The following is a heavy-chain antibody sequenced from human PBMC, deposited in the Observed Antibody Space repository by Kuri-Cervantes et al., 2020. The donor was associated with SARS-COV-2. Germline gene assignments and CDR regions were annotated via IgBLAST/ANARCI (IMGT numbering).Heavy chain of an antibody. V-gene: IGHV4-59*11. Sequence: SETLSLTCTVSGGSISSHYWSWIRQPPGKGLEWIGYIYYSGSTNYNPSLKSRVTMSVDTSKNQFSLKLSSVTAADTAVYYCARGGSNNYDFWSGYYKRGPYYYYYYMDVWGKGTTVTVSS. D-gene: IGHD3-3*01. CDR1: GGSISSHY. CDR2: IYYSGST. CDR3: ARGGSNNYDFWSGYYKRGPYYYYYYMDV. J-gene: IGHJ6*03.